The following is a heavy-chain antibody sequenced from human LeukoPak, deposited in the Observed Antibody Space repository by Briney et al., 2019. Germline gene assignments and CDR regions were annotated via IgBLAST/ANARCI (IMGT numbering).Heavy chain of an antibody. J-gene: IGHJ5*02. D-gene: IGHD3-10*01. CDR2: ISAGGAGT. Sequence: LSLTCTVSGGSISSGGYYWSWIRQHPGKGLEWVSAISAGGAGTYYADSVKGRFTISRDNSKNTLYLQMNSLRADDTAVYYCAKEDHRGSDPPWFDPWGQGTPVTVSS. CDR3: AKEDHRGSDPPWFDP. CDR1: GGSISSGGYY. V-gene: IGHV3-23*01.